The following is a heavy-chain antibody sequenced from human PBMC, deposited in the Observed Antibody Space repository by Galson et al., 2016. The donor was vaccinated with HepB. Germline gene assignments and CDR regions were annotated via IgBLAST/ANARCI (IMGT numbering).Heavy chain of an antibody. CDR2: TYYRSKWYT. D-gene: IGHD3-16*02. V-gene: IGHV6-1*01. Sequence: CAISVDSVSSSTSAWNWIRQSPSRGLEWLGRTYYRSKWYTDYAVSVKSRITINPDTSKNQFSLQLDSVTPEDTAVYYCARENPPPDDYVWGTYRYNYYYGIDVWGQGTTVTVSS. J-gene: IGHJ6*02. CDR3: ARENPPPDDYVWGTYRYNYYYGIDV. CDR1: VDSVSSSTSA.